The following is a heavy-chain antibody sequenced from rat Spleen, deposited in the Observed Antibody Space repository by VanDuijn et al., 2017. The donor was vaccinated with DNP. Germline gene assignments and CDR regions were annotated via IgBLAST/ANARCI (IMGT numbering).Heavy chain of an antibody. CDR3: ARHGEVHLRYAMDA. D-gene: IGHD1-5*01. CDR2: INPDGDTT. J-gene: IGHJ4*01. V-gene: IGHV5-58*01. CDR1: GFTFSNSW. Sequence: EVQLVETGGGLVQPGGSLKLSCVASGFTFSNSWMYWIRQAPGKGLEWLGSINPDGDTTYYPDSVKGRFTFSRYNAKSTLYLQMDSLRSEETATYYCARHGEVHLRYAMDAWGQGTSVTVSS.